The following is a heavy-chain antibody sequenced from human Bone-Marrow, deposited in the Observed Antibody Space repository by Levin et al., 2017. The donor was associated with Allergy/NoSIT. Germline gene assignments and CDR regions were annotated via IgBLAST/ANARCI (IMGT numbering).Heavy chain of an antibody. CDR3: AREELRGEGYYYYMDV. D-gene: IGHD3-10*01. Sequence: GGSLRLSCAASGFTFSSYGMHWVRQAPGKGLEWVAVIWYDGSNKYYADSVKGRFTISRDNSKNTLYLQMNSLRAEDTAVYYCAREELRGEGYYYYMDVWGKGTTVTVSS. V-gene: IGHV3-33*01. J-gene: IGHJ6*03. CDR1: GFTFSSYG. CDR2: IWYDGSNK.